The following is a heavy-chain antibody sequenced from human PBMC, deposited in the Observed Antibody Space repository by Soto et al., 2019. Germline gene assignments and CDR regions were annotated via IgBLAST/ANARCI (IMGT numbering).Heavy chain of an antibody. V-gene: IGHV3-53*01. CDR2: IYTGGSA. J-gene: IGHJ4*02. CDR1: GFTISNSY. D-gene: IGHD2-2*01. Sequence: GSLRLSCAASGFTISNSYMTWVRQAPGKGLEWVSVIYTGGSAYYADSVKGRSTISRDASKNTLYLQVNSLRAEDTAVYYCARATRYFGSFDYWGQGILVTVSS. CDR3: ARATRYFGSFDY.